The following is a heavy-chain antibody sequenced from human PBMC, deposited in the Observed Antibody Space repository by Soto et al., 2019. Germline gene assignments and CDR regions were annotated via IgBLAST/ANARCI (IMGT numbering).Heavy chain of an antibody. J-gene: IGHJ1*01. CDR1: GFTFSHYA. D-gene: IGHD6-19*01. V-gene: IGHV3-23*01. Sequence: GGSLRLSCAASGFTFSHYAMSWVRQAPGKGLEWVSGISGSGDSTYYADSVKGRFTISRDNSKNTLYLQMNSLRAEDTAVYYCAKGVPGIAVAGTGYFQHWGQGTLVTVSS. CDR2: ISGSGDST. CDR3: AKGVPGIAVAGTGYFQH.